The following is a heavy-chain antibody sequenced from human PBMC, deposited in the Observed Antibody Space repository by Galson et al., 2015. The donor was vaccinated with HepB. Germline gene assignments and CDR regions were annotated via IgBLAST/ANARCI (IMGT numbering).Heavy chain of an antibody. CDR2: IYYGGSK. V-gene: IGHV4-39*01. CDR3: ARPRYCSSAPCTAAFDY. CDR1: VGSIIRSRHY. Sequence: ETLSLTCTVSVGSIIRSRHYWGWIRQSPGKGLEWIGRIYYGGSKLYNPSLRSRVTISVDPSNNQLSLQLKPITAADTAVYYCARPRYCSSAPCTAAFDYWGQGTLVTVSS. D-gene: IGHD2-2*01. J-gene: IGHJ4*02.